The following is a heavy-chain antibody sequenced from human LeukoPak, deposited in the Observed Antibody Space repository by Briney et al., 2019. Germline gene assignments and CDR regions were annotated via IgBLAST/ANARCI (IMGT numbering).Heavy chain of an antibody. CDR2: ISYDGSNK. CDR3: AKEGFDS. Sequence: GGSLRLSCAASGFTFSSYAMHWVRQAPGKGLEWVAVISYDGSNKYYADSVKGRFTISRDNSKNTLYLQMNSLRAEDTAVYYCAKEGFDSWGQGTLVTVSS. CDR1: GFTFSSYA. V-gene: IGHV3-30-3*01. J-gene: IGHJ4*02.